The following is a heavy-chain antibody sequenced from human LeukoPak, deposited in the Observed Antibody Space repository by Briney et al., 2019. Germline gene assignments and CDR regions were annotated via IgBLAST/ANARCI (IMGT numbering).Heavy chain of an antibody. CDR3: ARGVYIAAAQYAY. D-gene: IGHD6-13*01. CDR1: GGSISSHY. CDR2: IYYSGTT. Sequence: SETLSLTCTVSGGSISSHYWSWIRQPPGKGLEWIGYIYYSGTTNYNPSLKSRVTISVDTSKNQFSLKLSSVTAADTAVYYCARGVYIAAAQYAYWGQGTLVTVSS. V-gene: IGHV4-59*11. J-gene: IGHJ4*02.